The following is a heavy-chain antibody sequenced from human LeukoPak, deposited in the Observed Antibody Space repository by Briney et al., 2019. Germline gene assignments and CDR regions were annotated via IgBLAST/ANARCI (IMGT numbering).Heavy chain of an antibody. CDR1: GYTFTSYG. CDR3: ARDSWIQLWPTDAFDI. J-gene: IGHJ3*02. V-gene: IGHV1-18*01. CDR2: ISAYNGNT. D-gene: IGHD5-18*01. Sequence: GASVKVSCKASGYTFTSYGISWVRQAPGQGLEWMGWISAYNGNTNYAQKLQGRVTMTTDTSTSTAYTELRSLRSDDTAVYYCARDSWIQLWPTDAFDIWGQGTMVTVSS.